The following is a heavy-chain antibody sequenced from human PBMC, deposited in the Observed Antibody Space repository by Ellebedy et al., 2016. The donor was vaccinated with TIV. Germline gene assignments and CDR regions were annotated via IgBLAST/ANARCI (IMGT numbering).Heavy chain of an antibody. V-gene: IGHV3-7*01. CDR1: GFSFRSYW. D-gene: IGHD4-17*01. Sequence: GESLKISCAASGFSFRSYWMSWVRQAPGKGLEWVANIYQDGSVQYYLDSVKGRFTHSRDNAINSLFLQMNSRRAGDTAVYYCARRGSYGDYAVQVNSWFDRWGRGTLVTVSS. CDR2: IYQDGSVQ. CDR3: ARRGSYGDYAVQVNSWFDR. J-gene: IGHJ5*02.